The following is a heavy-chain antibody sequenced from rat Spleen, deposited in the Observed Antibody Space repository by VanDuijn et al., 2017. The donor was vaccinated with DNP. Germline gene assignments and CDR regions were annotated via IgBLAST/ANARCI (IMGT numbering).Heavy chain of an antibody. Sequence: EVQLVESGGGLVQPGRSLILSCTASGFTFSDHNMAWVRQAPKKGLEWVATISNDGSSTYYRDFVKGRFIISRNNAKSTLYLQMDSLRSDDTATYYFAGRPPPTRGPFDYWGQGIMVTVSS. CDR1: GFTFSDHN. CDR3: AGRPPPTRGPFDY. J-gene: IGHJ2*01. D-gene: IGHD1-4*01. V-gene: IGHV5-7*01. CDR2: ISNDGSST.